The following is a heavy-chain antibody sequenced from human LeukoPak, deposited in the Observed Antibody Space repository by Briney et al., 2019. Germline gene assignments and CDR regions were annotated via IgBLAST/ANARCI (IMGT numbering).Heavy chain of an antibody. CDR3: AKGGSYSYGYADY. J-gene: IGHJ4*02. V-gene: IGHV3-7*01. CDR1: GFTFSSYW. D-gene: IGHD5-18*01. Sequence: GGSLRLSCAASGFTFSSYWMSWVRQAPRKGLEWVANIKQDGSEKYYVDSVKGRFTISRDNAKNSLYLQMNSLRAEDTAVYYCAKGGSYSYGYADYWGQGTLVTVSS. CDR2: IKQDGSEK.